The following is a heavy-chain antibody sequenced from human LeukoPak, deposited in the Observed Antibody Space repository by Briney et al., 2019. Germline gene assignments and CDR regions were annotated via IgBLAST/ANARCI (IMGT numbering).Heavy chain of an antibody. CDR3: ARGPHYDSSRFNY. Sequence: SETLSLTCTVSGGAISSGAYYWTWIRQHPGKSLEWIGYIYYNGSTYYNPSLKSRLTISVDTSKNQFSLKLTSVTAADTAVYYCARGPHYDSSRFNYWGQGTLVTVSS. CDR2: IYYNGST. V-gene: IGHV4-31*03. J-gene: IGHJ4*02. D-gene: IGHD3-22*01. CDR1: GGAISSGAYY.